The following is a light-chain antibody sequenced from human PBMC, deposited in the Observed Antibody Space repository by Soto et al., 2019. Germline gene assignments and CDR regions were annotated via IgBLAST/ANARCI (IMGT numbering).Light chain of an antibody. Sequence: ELLLTQSPGTLSLSPGQRATLSCRASHTVSSSFLAWYQQRPGQAPRLLIYGGSTTASGVADRFTGSGSGTDFTLTVSRLEPEDFAVYYCQQYGSPYTFGQGTRVEIK. CDR2: GGS. CDR1: HTVSSSF. J-gene: IGKJ2*01. V-gene: IGKV3-20*01. CDR3: QQYGSPYT.